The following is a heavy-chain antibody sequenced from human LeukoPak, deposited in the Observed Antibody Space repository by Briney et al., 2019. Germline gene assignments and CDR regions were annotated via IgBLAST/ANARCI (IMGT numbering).Heavy chain of an antibody. D-gene: IGHD2-2*02. CDR2: IWYDGSNK. CDR3: AKLEYCSSTRCYNPGSAFDI. J-gene: IGHJ3*02. V-gene: IGHV3-33*06. Sequence: GRSLRLSCAASGFTFSSYGMHWVRQAPGKGLEWVAVIWYDGSNKYYADSVTGRFTISRDNSKNTLYLQMNSLRAEDTAVYYCAKLEYCSSTRCYNPGSAFDIWGQGTMVTVSS. CDR1: GFTFSSYG.